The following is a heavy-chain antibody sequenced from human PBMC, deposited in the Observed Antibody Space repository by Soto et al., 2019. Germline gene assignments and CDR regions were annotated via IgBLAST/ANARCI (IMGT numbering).Heavy chain of an antibody. D-gene: IGHD4-4*01. CDR2: IWYDGSNK. CDR3: ARAPDDYNMYRCDY. CDR1: GCTFSSCG. Sequence: PGESLILSCAASGCTFSSCGMHWGRQAPGKGMEWVAVIWYDGSNKYYADSVKGRFTISRDNSKNTLYRQMNSLRAEDTAVYYCARAPDDYNMYRCDYWGQGTPVTVSS. V-gene: IGHV3-33*01. J-gene: IGHJ4*02.